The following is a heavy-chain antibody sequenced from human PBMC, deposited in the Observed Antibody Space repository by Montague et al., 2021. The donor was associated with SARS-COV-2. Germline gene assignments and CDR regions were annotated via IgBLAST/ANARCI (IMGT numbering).Heavy chain of an antibody. CDR3: ARRPRVVTAIWALRTGLSSWFDP. D-gene: IGHD2-21*02. Sequence: SETLSLTCAVYGGSFSGYYWSWIRQPPGKGLEWIGEINHSGSTXXXPXXXXRVTISVDTSKNQFSLRVSSVTAADTAVYYCARRPRVVTAIWALRTGLSSWFDPWGQGTMVTVSS. CDR2: INHSGST. CDR1: GGSFSGYY. J-gene: IGHJ5*02. V-gene: IGHV4-34*01.